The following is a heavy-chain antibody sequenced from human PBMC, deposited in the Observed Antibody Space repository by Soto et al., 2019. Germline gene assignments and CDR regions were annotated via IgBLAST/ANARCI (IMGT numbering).Heavy chain of an antibody. CDR1: GYTFTNYD. CDR3: ARGINYYDSGDDAFDI. J-gene: IGHJ3*02. Sequence: QVQLVQSGAEVKKPGASVKVSCKASGYTFTNYDINWVRQATGQGLEWMGWMNPNSGNTGYAQKFQGRVIMTRNTSISTAYMELSSLRSEDTAVYYCARGINYYDSGDDAFDIRGQGTMVTVSS. V-gene: IGHV1-8*01. D-gene: IGHD3-10*01. CDR2: MNPNSGNT.